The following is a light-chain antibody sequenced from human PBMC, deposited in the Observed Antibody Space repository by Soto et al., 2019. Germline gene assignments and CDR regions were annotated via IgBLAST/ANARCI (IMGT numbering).Light chain of an antibody. V-gene: IGKV1-39*01. CDR3: QQSYSTPRPLT. CDR2: AAS. Sequence: DIQMTQSPSSLSASVGDRVTITCRASQSISSYLNWYQQKPGKAPKLLIYAASSLHSGVPSRFSGSGSGTDFTLTISSRQPADFATYYYQQSYSTPRPLTFGGGTKVEIK. J-gene: IGKJ4*01. CDR1: QSISSY.